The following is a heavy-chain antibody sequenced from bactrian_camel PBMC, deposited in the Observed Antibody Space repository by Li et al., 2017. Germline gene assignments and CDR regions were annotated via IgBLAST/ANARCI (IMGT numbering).Heavy chain of an antibody. CDR1: GYARTSSA. J-gene: IGHJ4*01. V-gene: IGHV3S53*01. D-gene: IGHD3*01. CDR2: IEGDGST. Sequence: HVQLVESGGGSVQAGGSLNLSCLMSGYARTSSAYWAWFRQAPGKEREGVAGIEGDGSTNYVDFATDRFTISRDNAKNTVYPQMNSLKIEDTAVYYCALGYSRQATMTARGKGTKVTVS.